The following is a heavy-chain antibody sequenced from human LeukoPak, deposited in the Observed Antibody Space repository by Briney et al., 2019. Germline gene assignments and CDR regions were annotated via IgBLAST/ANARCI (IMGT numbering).Heavy chain of an antibody. Sequence: GASVKVSCKASGYTFTGYHIHGVRQAPGQGLEWMGRINPNTGETNFAQKFQGRVTMTRDTSITTAYMELSSLRPDDMAVYFCARDQGSLTRSWYTGYWGQGTQVTVSS. CDR2: INPNTGET. CDR3: ARDQGSLTRSWYTGY. CDR1: GYTFTGYH. V-gene: IGHV1-2*06. D-gene: IGHD6-13*01. J-gene: IGHJ4*02.